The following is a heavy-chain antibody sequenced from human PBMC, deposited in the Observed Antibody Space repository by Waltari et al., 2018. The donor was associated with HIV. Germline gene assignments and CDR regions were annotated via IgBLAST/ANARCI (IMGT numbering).Heavy chain of an antibody. Sequence: QVQLVQSGAEVKKPGASVKVSCKTSGSGFNPYYLHWLRQAPGRGLEWMGFFDMKTGVTSYAQAVQGRVTMAGDAYISTASLELSSLTSDDTATYYCARDPQRKDGYNFDSWGQGTLVTVSS. CDR3: ARDPQRKDGYNFDS. CDR1: GSGFNPYY. CDR2: FDMKTGVT. D-gene: IGHD5-12*01. J-gene: IGHJ4*02. V-gene: IGHV1-2*02.